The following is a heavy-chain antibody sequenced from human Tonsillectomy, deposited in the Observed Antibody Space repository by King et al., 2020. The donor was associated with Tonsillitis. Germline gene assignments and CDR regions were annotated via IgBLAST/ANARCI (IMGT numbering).Heavy chain of an antibody. J-gene: IGHJ4*02. D-gene: IGHD3-16*01. CDR3: AREFWGAGDY. Sequence: EVQLVESGGGLIQPGGSLRLSCAASGFAFSTYWMFWVRQGPGKGLEWVSRINPDGTNIRYADSVMGRFTLSRDNAKNTLFLQLSSLRVDDTDVYYCAREFWGAGDYWGQGTQVIVSS. CDR1: GFAFSTYW. CDR2: INPDGTNI. V-gene: IGHV3-74*01.